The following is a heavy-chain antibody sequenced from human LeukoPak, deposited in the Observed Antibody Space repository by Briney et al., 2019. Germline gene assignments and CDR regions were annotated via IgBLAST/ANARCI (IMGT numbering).Heavy chain of an antibody. Sequence: GGSLRLSCAASGFTFSSYGMHWVRRAPGKGLEWVAVISYDGSNKYYADSVKGRFTISRDNSKNTLYLQMNSLRAEDTAVYYCAKLWAGYYFDYWGQGTLVTVSS. CDR1: GFTFSSYG. CDR3: AKLWAGYYFDY. V-gene: IGHV3-30*18. CDR2: ISYDGSNK. J-gene: IGHJ4*02. D-gene: IGHD3-10*01.